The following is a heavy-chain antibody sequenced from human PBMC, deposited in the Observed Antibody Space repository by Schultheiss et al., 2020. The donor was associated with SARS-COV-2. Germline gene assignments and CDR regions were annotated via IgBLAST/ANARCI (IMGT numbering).Heavy chain of an antibody. CDR2: ISYDGSNK. V-gene: IGHV3-30*07. J-gene: IGHJ4*02. CDR3: AKDYDVESGAYFDY. Sequence: GESLKISCAASGFTFSSYAMHWVRQAPGKGLEWVAVISYDGSNKYYADSVKGRFTISRDNSKNTLYLQMNSLRAEDTAVYYCAKDYDVESGAYFDYWGQGTLVTVSS. CDR1: GFTFSSYA. D-gene: IGHD3-3*01.